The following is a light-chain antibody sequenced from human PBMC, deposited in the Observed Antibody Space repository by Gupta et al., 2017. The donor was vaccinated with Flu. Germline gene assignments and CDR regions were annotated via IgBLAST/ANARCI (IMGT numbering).Light chain of an antibody. J-gene: IGKJ5*01. Sequence: EIVLTQSPATLSLSPGERATLSCRASQSVNTYLAWYQQKPGQAPRLLIYDASNRCTGIPTRFSGSGYGTDFPLTISSREHEDFAVYYCQQRSNWPRITFGQGTRLEIK. V-gene: IGKV3-11*01. CDR2: DAS. CDR3: QQRSNWPRIT. CDR1: QSVNTY.